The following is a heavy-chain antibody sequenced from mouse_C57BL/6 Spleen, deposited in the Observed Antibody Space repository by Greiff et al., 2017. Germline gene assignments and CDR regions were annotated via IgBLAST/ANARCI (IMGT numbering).Heavy chain of an antibody. CDR2: IHPNSGST. Sequence: VKLMEPGAELVKPGASVKLSCKASGYTFTSYWMHWVKQRPGQGLEWIGMIHPNSGSTNYNEKFKSKATLTVDKSSSTAYMQLSSLTSEDSAVYYCARGGVATRYAMDYWGQGTSVTVSS. CDR1: GYTFTSYW. D-gene: IGHD1-1*02. CDR3: ARGGVATRYAMDY. J-gene: IGHJ4*01. V-gene: IGHV1-64*01.